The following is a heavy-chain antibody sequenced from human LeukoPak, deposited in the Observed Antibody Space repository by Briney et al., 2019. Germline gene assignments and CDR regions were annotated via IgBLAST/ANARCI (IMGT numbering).Heavy chain of an antibody. CDR1: GFTFSNAW. V-gene: IGHV3-15*01. J-gene: IGHJ6*02. D-gene: IGHD3-3*01. CDR3: TTERYEYYYGMDV. Sequence: PGGSLRLSCAASGFTFSNAWMSWVRQAPGKGLEWVGRIKSKTDGGTTDYAAPVKGRFTISRDDSKNTLYLQMNSLKTEDTAVYYCTTERYEYYYGMDVWGQGTTVTGSS. CDR2: IKSKTDGGTT.